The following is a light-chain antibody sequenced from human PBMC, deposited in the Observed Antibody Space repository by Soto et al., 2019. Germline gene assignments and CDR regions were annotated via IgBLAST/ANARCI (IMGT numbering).Light chain of an antibody. Sequence: AIQMTQSPSSLSASVGDRVTITCRASQDIRTDVAWYQQKPGKAPKLLIFAASSLQSGVSSRFSGSGYGTDFTLTISSLQPEDFATYYCLQDYIYPYTFGQGTKLEIK. CDR1: QDIRTD. CDR2: AAS. V-gene: IGKV1-6*01. J-gene: IGKJ2*01. CDR3: LQDYIYPYT.